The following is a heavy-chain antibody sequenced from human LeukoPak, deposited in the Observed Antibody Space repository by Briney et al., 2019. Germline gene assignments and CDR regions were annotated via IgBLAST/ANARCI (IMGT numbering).Heavy chain of an antibody. D-gene: IGHD3-22*01. CDR2: INSDESST. CDR1: GFTFSSYA. V-gene: IGHV3-74*01. Sequence: GGSLRLSCAASGFTFSSYAMSWVRQAPGKGLVWVSRINSDESSTSYADSVKGRFTISRDNSKNTLYLQMNSLRAEDTAVYYCAYTRGYYGYFDYWGQGTLVTVSS. CDR3: AYTRGYYGYFDY. J-gene: IGHJ4*02.